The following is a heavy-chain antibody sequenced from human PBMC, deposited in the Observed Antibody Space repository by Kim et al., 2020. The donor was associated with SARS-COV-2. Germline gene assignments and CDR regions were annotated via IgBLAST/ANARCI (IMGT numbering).Heavy chain of an antibody. D-gene: IGHD3-9*01. CDR3: AKAMTGSYLKPLAR. V-gene: IGHV3-23*01. J-gene: IGHJ4*02. Sequence: ADSVKGRFTISKDNSKNPLFLQMNSLRADDTAIYYCAKAMTGSYLKPLARWGQGTLVTVSS.